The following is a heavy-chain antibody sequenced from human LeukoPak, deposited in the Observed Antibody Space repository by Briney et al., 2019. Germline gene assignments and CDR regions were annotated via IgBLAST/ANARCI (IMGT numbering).Heavy chain of an antibody. D-gene: IGHD3-10*01. V-gene: IGHV4-34*01. CDR2: INHSGST. CDR1: GGSFSGYY. Sequence: SETLSLTCAVYGGSFSGYYWSWIRQPPGKGLEWIGEINHSGSTNYNPSLKSRVTISVDTSKNQFSLKLSSVTAADTAVYYCARDPMVQGVIYYYYGMDVWGQGTTVTVSS. CDR3: ARDPMVQGVIYYYYGMDV. J-gene: IGHJ6*02.